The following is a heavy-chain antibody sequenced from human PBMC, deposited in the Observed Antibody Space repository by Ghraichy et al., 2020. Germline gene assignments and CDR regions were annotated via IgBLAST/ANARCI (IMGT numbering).Heavy chain of an antibody. CDR3: ERATRVVRSYYCDGMEG. CDR1: GFTFRDYN. Sequence: GGSLRLSCVDSGFTFRDYNLNWVRQSSGKGLDWISYIATSSGSIFYADSVKGRFTISRDNAQNSLFLQMKSLRDEDTAVYYCERATRVVRSYYCDGMEGWGQGT. V-gene: IGHV3-48*02. CDR2: IATSSGSI. D-gene: IGHD4-23*01. J-gene: IGHJ6*01.